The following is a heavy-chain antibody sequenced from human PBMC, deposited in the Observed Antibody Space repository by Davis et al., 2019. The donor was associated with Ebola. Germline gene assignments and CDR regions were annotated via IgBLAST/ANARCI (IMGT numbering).Heavy chain of an antibody. Sequence: GGSLRLSCAASGFTFSDYYMSWIRQAPGKGLEWVSYISSSGSTIYYADSVKGRFTISRDNAKNSLYLQMNSLNAEDTAVYYCARELLRRNYYYYGMDVWGQGTTVTVSS. V-gene: IGHV3-11*01. J-gene: IGHJ6*02. CDR3: ARELLRRNYYYYGMDV. CDR1: GFTFSDYY. CDR2: ISSSGSTI. D-gene: IGHD2-21*02.